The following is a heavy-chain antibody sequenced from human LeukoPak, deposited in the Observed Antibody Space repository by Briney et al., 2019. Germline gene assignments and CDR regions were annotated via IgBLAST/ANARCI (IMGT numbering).Heavy chain of an antibody. CDR2: INHSRST. D-gene: IGHD3-16*01. V-gene: IGHV4-34*01. CDR1: GGSFSGYY. J-gene: IGHJ5*02. CDR3: ARGTFLGNWFDP. Sequence: SETLSLTCAVSGGSFSGYYRSWIRQPPGKGREWIGEINHSRSTNYNPSLKSRVTISVDTSKNQFSLKLSSVTAADTAVYYCARGTFLGNWFDPWGQGTLVTVSS.